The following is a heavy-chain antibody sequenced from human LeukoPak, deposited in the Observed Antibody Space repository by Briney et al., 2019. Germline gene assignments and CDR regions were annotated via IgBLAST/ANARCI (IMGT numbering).Heavy chain of an antibody. CDR1: GGSISRNY. CDR2: IYYTGSI. CDR3: ARALGSVGYVYFDY. Sequence: SETLSLTCTVSGGSISRNYWSWIRKPPGKGLQWIGYIYYTGSINYNPSLKSRVTISVDTSKDQFSLRLSSVTAADTAVYYCARALGSVGYVYFDYWGQGTLVTVSS. V-gene: IGHV4-59*01. D-gene: IGHD5-12*01. J-gene: IGHJ4*02.